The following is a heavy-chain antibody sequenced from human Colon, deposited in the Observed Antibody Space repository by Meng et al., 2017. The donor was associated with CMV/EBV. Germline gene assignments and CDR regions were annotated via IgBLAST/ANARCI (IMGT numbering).Heavy chain of an antibody. J-gene: IGHJ4*02. V-gene: IGHV2-5*02. D-gene: IGHD3-10*01. CDR2: IYWDDDK. CDR1: GFSLSTIGMG. CDR3: AHRPYGSGSYFFDY. Sequence: QITLNESGSTLVKPTQTLTLTCTFSGFSLSTIGMGVGWIRQPPGKALEWLGVIYWDDDKRYSPSLKSRLTITKDTSKNQVVLTMTNLDPLDTATYYCAHRPYGSGSYFFDYWGQGTLVTVSS.